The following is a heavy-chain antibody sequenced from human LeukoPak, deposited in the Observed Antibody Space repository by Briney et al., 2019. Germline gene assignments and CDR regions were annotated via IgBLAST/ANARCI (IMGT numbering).Heavy chain of an antibody. CDR3: VRGVTD. Sequence: SETLSLTCTVSGYSISSGFHWGLIRQPPGKGLEWIGNFYYTGDTNYDPSLRSRLTISVDTSKNQFSLELRSVTAADTAVYYCVRGVTDWGQGTLVTVSS. CDR1: GYSISSGFH. D-gene: IGHD4-23*01. V-gene: IGHV4-38-2*02. J-gene: IGHJ4*02. CDR2: FYYTGDT.